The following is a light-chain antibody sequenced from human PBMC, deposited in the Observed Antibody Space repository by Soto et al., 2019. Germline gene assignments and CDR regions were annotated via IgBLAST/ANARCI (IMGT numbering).Light chain of an antibody. J-gene: IGLJ3*02. CDR1: RSNIGSNY. Sequence: QSVLTQPPSASGTPGQRVTISCSGSRSNIGSNYVYWYQQLPGTAPKLLIYSNNQRPSGVPDRFSGSKSGTSASLAISGLRYEDEADYYCAAWDDSLSGPVFGGGTKLTVL. CDR3: AAWDDSLSGPV. CDR2: SNN. V-gene: IGLV1-47*02.